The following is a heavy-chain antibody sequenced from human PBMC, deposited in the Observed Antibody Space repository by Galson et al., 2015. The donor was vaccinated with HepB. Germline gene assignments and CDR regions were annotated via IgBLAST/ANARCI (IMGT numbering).Heavy chain of an antibody. CDR1: GFTFSSYW. CDR3: VRDRVTAGIFDY. V-gene: IGHV3-7*01. D-gene: IGHD2-2*01. Sequence: SLRLSCAASGFTFSSYWMSWVRQAPGKGLEWVANIRQDGSENYNVDSVKGRFTISRDNAKNSLYLQMDSLRVEDTATYYCVRDRVTAGIFDYWGQGTLVTVSS. J-gene: IGHJ4*02. CDR2: IRQDGSEN.